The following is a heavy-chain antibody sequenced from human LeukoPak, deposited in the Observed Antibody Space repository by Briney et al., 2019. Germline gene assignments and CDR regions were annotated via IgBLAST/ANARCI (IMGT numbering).Heavy chain of an antibody. J-gene: IGHJ4*02. CDR3: ARAGGQWLVQGGYYFDY. CDR2: ISSSGSYI. CDR1: GFTFSTYS. D-gene: IGHD6-19*01. V-gene: IGHV3-21*01. Sequence: GGSLRLSCTASGFTFSTYSMNWVRQAPGKGLEWVSSISSSGSYIYYADSVKGRFTISRDNAKNSLYLQMNSLRAEDTAVYYCARAGGQWLVQGGYYFDYWRQGTLVTVSS.